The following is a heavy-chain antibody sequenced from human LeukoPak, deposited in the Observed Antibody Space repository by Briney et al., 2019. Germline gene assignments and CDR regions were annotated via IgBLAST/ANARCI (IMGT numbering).Heavy chain of an antibody. Sequence: PGGSLRLSCTASGFTFSRYGMHWVRQAPGKGLEWVAVIWDDGSNKYYADSVKGRFTISGDNSKNTLYLEMNSLRVEDTAVYYCASRSPASDYWGQGTLVTVSS. D-gene: IGHD2-2*01. J-gene: IGHJ4*02. V-gene: IGHV3-33*01. CDR3: ASRSPASDY. CDR1: GFTFSRYG. CDR2: IWDDGSNK.